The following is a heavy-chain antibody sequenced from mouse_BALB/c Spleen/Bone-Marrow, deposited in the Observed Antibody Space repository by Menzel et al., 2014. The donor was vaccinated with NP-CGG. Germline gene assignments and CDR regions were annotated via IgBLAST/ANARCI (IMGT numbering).Heavy chain of an antibody. CDR1: GFTFSNYW. Sequence: EVKLMESGGGLVQPGGSMKLSCVASGFTFSNYWMNWVRRSPEKGLEWVAEIRLKSNNYATHYAESVKGRFTISRDDSKSSVYLQMNNLRAEDTGIYYCTRSGAFAYWGQGTQVTVSA. CDR3: TRSGAFAY. V-gene: IGHV6-6*02. D-gene: IGHD1-3*01. J-gene: IGHJ3*01. CDR2: IRLKSNNYAT.